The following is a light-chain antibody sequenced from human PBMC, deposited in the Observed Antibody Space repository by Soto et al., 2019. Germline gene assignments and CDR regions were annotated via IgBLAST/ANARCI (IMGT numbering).Light chain of an antibody. CDR2: WTS. V-gene: IGKV4-1*01. CDR3: QQYYDTPYT. Sequence: DIVMTQSPESLALSLGERATINCRPSHSLLYSGNNKKYLAWYQQKPRQPPRLLIYWTSARESGVPDRFSGSGSGTDFTLTITSLQPEDVGVYYCQQYYDTPYTFGQGTKLEIK. CDR1: HSLLYSGNNKKY. J-gene: IGKJ2*01.